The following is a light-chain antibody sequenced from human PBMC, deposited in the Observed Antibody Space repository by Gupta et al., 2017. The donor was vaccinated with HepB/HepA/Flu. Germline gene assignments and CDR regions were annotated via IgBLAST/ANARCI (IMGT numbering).Light chain of an antibody. CDR3: VQGNHRPWT. J-gene: IGKJ1*01. V-gene: IGKV2-30*01. CDR1: QGIVYSNGNTY. CDR2: QGS. Sequence: DVLMTQSPLSLPVTLGQPASISCRSSQGIVYSNGNTYLNWFQQRPGQSPRRLIYQGSNRDSGVPDRFSGSGSGTDFTLKISSVEAEDVGIYYCVQGNHRPWTFGQGTKVEIK.